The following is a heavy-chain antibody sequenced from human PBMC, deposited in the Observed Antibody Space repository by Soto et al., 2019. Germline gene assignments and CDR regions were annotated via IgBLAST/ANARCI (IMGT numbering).Heavy chain of an antibody. V-gene: IGHV4-39*01. CDR2: IYYSGST. J-gene: IGHJ6*02. D-gene: IGHD6-19*01. Sequence: SETLSLTCTVSGGSISSSSYYRGWIRQPPGKGLEWIGSIYYSGSTYYNPSLKSRVTISVDTSKNQFSLKLSSVTAADTAVYYCARLAGTDYYYGMDVWGQGTTVT. CDR3: ARLAGTDYYYGMDV. CDR1: GGSISSSSYY.